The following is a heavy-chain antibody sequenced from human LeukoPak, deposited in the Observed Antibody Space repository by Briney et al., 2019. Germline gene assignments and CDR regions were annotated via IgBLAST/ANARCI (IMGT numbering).Heavy chain of an antibody. CDR3: ARVRIADNDAFDI. D-gene: IGHD6-13*01. V-gene: IGHV1-18*01. Sequence: ASVKVSCKASGYTITTYAITWVRQAPGQGLEWMGWIRANNGNTNYAQKLQGRVTMTTDTSTSTAYMELRSLRSDDTAVYYCARVRIADNDAFDIWGQGTMVTVSS. CDR1: GYTITTYA. CDR2: IRANNGNT. J-gene: IGHJ3*02.